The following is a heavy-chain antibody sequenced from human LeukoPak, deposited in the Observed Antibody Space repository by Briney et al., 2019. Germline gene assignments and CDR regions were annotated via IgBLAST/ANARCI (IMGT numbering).Heavy chain of an antibody. CDR2: ISYDGSID. CDR1: GFTFSSYG. V-gene: IGHV3-30*03. D-gene: IGHD6-13*01. Sequence: GGSLRLSCAASGFTFSSYGMHWVRQAPGKGLEWVAVISYDGSIDYYADSVKGRFTISRDNSKNTLYLQMNSLRAEDTAVYYCARGAGVAAARKYYYMDVWGKGTTVTVSS. J-gene: IGHJ6*03. CDR3: ARGAGVAAARKYYYMDV.